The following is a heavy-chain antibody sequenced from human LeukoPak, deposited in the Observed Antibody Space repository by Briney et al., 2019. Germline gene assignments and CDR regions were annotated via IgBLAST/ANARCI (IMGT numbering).Heavy chain of an antibody. D-gene: IGHD3-3*01. CDR2: IYYSGST. CDR3: ARCGYYDFWSGYNPATFDY. V-gene: IGHV4-39*01. Sequence: KPSETLSLTCTVSSGSISSSSYYWGWIRQPPGKGLEWIGSIYYSGSTYYKPSLKSRVTISVDTSKNQSSLKLTSVSAADTAVYYCARCGYYDFWSGYNPATFDYWGQGTLVTVSS. J-gene: IGHJ4*02. CDR1: SGSISSSSYY.